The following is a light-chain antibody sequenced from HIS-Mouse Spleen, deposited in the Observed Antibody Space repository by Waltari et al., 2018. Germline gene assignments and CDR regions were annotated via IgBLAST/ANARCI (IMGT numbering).Light chain of an antibody. CDR2: DVS. V-gene: IGLV2-14*03. CDR3: SSYTSSSTEV. Sequence: QSALTQPASVSGSPGQSITISCTGTSSDVGGYNYVSWYQQHPGKAPKLMIYDVSNRTSGVSNRFSGSKSGNTASLTISRLQAEDEADYYCSSYTSSSTEVFGGGTKLTVL. CDR1: SSDVGGYNY. J-gene: IGLJ2*01.